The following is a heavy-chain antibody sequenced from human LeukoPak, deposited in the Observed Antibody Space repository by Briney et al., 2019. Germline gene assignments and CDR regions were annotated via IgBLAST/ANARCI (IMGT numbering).Heavy chain of an antibody. D-gene: IGHD6-13*01. J-gene: IGHJ6*02. CDR3: ARRPGSSSWGYYGMDV. CDR1: GGSFSGYY. V-gene: IGHV4-34*01. Sequence: PSETLSLTCAVYGGSFSGYYWSWIRQPPGKGLEWIGEINHSGSTNYNPSLKSRVTISVDTSKNQFSLKLSSVTAADTAVYYCARRPGSSSWGYYGMDVWGQGTTVTVSS. CDR2: INHSGST.